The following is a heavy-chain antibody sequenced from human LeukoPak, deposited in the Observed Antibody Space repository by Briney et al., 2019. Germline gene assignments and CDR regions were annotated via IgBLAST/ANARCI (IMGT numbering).Heavy chain of an antibody. Sequence: GGSLRLSCAASGFTFSSYWMSWVRQAPGKGLEWVANIKQDGSEKYYVDSVKGRFTISRDNSKNTLYLQMNSLRAEDTAVYYCARTYYDILTGYLFDPWGQGTLVTVSS. CDR3: ARTYYDILTGYLFDP. D-gene: IGHD3-9*01. J-gene: IGHJ5*02. CDR2: IKQDGSEK. V-gene: IGHV3-7*03. CDR1: GFTFSSYW.